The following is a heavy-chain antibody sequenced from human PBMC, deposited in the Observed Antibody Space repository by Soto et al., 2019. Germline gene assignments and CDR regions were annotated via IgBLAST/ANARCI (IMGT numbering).Heavy chain of an antibody. J-gene: IGHJ2*01. CDR3: ARPPGDYFWYFDL. D-gene: IGHD4-17*01. CDR2: IYYSGST. Sequence: SETLSLSCTVSGGSICSSSYYWGWIRQPPGKGLEWIGSIYYSGSTYYNPSLKSRVTISVDTSKNQFSLKLSSVTAADTAVYYCARPPGDYFWYFDLWGRGTLVTVSS. V-gene: IGHV4-39*01. CDR1: GGSICSSSYY.